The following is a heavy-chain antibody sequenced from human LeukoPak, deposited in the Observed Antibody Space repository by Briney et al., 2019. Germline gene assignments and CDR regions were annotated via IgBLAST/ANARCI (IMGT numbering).Heavy chain of an antibody. Sequence: GGSLRLSCAASGFTVSSNYMSWVRQAPGKGLEWVAVISYDGSNKYYADSVKGRFTISRDNSKNTLYLQMNSLRAEDTAVYYCAKDLGYSYGSGAFDIWGQGTMVTVSS. V-gene: IGHV3-30*18. D-gene: IGHD5-18*01. CDR2: ISYDGSNK. J-gene: IGHJ3*02. CDR1: GFTVSSNY. CDR3: AKDLGYSYGSGAFDI.